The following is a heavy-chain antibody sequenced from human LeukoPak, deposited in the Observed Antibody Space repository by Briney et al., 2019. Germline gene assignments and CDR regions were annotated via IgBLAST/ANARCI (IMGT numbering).Heavy chain of an antibody. CDR3: ARRRMITFGGVIGGPGRWFDP. CDR2: INHSGST. D-gene: IGHD3-16*02. J-gene: IGHJ5*02. V-gene: IGHV4-34*01. Sequence: PSETLSLTCAVYGGSFSGYYWSWIRQPPGKGLEWIGEINHSGSTNYNPSLKSRVTISVDTSKNQFSLKLSSVTAADTAVYYCARRRMITFGGVIGGPGRWFDPWGQGTLVTVSS. CDR1: GGSFSGYY.